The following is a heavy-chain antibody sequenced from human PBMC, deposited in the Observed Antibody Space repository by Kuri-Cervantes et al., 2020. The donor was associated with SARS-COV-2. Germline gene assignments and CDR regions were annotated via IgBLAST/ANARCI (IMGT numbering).Heavy chain of an antibody. CDR1: GGSFSGYY. D-gene: IGHD2-8*01. CDR2: INHSGST. J-gene: IGHJ5*02. V-gene: IGHV4-34*01. CDR3: ARVKGIVLIDWFDP. Sequence: GSLRLSCAVYGGSFSGYYWSWIRQPPGKGLEWIGEINHSGSTNYNPSLKSRVTISVDTSKNQFSLKPSSVTAADTAVYYCARVKGIVLIDWFDPWGQGTLVTVSS.